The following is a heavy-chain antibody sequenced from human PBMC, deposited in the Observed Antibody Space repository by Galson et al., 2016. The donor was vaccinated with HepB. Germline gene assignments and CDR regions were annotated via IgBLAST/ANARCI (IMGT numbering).Heavy chain of an antibody. Sequence: SLRLSCAASGFTFSTYGMHWVRQAPGKGLEWVAILWNDGTTKHYADSVKGRFTISRDNSQNTLYLQMDSLRAEDTAVYYCARDANWNKIYYYYVMDVWGQGTARTVSS. CDR2: LWNDGTTK. V-gene: IGHV3-33*01. D-gene: IGHD1/OR15-1a*01. CDR1: GFTFSTYG. J-gene: IGHJ6*02. CDR3: ARDANWNKIYYYYVMDV.